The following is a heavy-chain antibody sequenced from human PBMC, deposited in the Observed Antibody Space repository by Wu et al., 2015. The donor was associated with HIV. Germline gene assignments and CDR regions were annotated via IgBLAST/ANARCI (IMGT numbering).Heavy chain of an antibody. CDR1: GYTFTDYY. Sequence: QVQLVQSGAEVKKPGASVKVSCKASGYTFTDYYMHWVRQAPGQGPEWMGVINPSENRVSYAQRFQGRVTMTRDTSTSTVYMELSSLRSEDTAVYFCANRNRIGNMEAFDIWGQGTKVIVSS. CDR3: ANRNRIGNMEAFDI. J-gene: IGHJ3*02. D-gene: IGHD1-1*01. CDR2: INPSENRV. V-gene: IGHV1-46*03.